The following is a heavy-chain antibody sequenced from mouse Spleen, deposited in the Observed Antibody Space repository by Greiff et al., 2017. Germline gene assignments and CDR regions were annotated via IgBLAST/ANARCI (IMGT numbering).Heavy chain of an antibody. Sequence: QVHVKQPGAELVRPGSSVKLSCKASGYTFTSYWMHWVKQRPIQGLEWIGNIDPSDSETHYNQKFKDKATLTVDKSSSTAYMQLSSLTSEDSAVYYCAPELGRGAWFAYWGQGTLVTVSA. J-gene: IGHJ3*01. CDR1: GYTFTSYW. D-gene: IGHD4-1*01. CDR2: IDPSDSET. CDR3: APELGRGAWFAY. V-gene: IGHV1-52*01.